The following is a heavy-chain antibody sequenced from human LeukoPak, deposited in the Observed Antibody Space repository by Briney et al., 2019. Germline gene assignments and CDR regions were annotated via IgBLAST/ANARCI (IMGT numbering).Heavy chain of an antibody. D-gene: IGHD3-22*01. CDR2: ISGSGGST. CDR1: GFTFSSYG. J-gene: IGHJ4*02. V-gene: IGHV3-23*01. CDR3: AKYRDYYDSSFDY. Sequence: GGSLRLSCAASGFTFSSYGMSWVRQAPGKGLEWVSAISGSGGSTYYADSVKGRFTISRDNSKNTLYLQMNSLRAEDTAVYYCAKYRDYYDSSFDYWGQGTLVTVSS.